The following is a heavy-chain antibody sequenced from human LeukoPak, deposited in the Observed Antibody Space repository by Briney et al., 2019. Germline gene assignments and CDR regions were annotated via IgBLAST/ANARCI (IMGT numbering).Heavy chain of an antibody. J-gene: IGHJ3*02. V-gene: IGHV4-59*01. CDR3: ARERSPYYYDSSGYYDAFDT. CDR1: GGSISSYY. Sequence: SETLSLTCTVSGGSISSYYWSWIRQPPGKGLEWIGYIYYSGSTNYNPSLKSRVTISVDTSKNQFSLKLSSVTAADTAVYYCARERSPYYYDSSGYYDAFDTWGQGTMVTVSS. CDR2: IYYSGST. D-gene: IGHD3-22*01.